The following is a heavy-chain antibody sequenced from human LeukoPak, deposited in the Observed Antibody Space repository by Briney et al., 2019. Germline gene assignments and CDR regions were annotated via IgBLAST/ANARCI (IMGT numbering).Heavy chain of an antibody. D-gene: IGHD3-22*01. CDR1: GFTFSSYA. CDR3: AKDPSDSSGYHYNDY. J-gene: IGHJ4*02. V-gene: IGHV3-23*01. CDR2: ISGSGGST. Sequence: GGSLRLSCAASGFTFSSYAMSWVRQAPGKGLEWVSAISGSGGSTYYADSVKGRFTISRDNSKNTLYLQMNSLRAEDTAVYYCAKDPSDSSGYHYNDYWGQGTLVTVSS.